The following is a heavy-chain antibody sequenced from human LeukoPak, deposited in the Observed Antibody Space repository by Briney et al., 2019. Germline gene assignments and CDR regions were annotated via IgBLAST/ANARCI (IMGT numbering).Heavy chain of an antibody. J-gene: IGHJ4*02. CDR2: IFHSGIT. CDR3: AGLSGGVGARRLDY. Sequence: SETLSLTCTVSDDSITTYYWNWIRQPPGKGLEWIGWIFHSGITNYNPSFKSRVTISLDATRNQFSLKLSSVTAADTGVYFCAGLSGGVGARRLDYWGQGALVTVSS. CDR1: DDSITTYY. V-gene: IGHV4-59*08. D-gene: IGHD1-26*01.